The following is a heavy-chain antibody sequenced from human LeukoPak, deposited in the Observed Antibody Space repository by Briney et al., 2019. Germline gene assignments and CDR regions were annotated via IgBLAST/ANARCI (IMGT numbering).Heavy chain of an antibody. CDR1: GYTFTSYG. J-gene: IGHJ3*02. Sequence: ASVKVSCKASGYTFTSYGMNWVRQAPGQGLEWMGWISPYNGNTNYAQNLQGRVTMTTDTSTRTAYMEVRGLSSDDTAVYYCARDGARGTCSGDDDFDIWGQGTMVTVSS. CDR2: ISPYNGNT. D-gene: IGHD2-15*01. V-gene: IGHV1-18*01. CDR3: ARDGARGTCSGDDDFDI.